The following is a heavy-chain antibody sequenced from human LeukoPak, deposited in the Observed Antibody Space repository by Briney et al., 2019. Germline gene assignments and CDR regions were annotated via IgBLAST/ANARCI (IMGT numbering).Heavy chain of an antibody. CDR2: IIPIFGTA. D-gene: IGHD3-10*01. CDR1: GGTFSSYA. J-gene: IGHJ6*03. CDR3: ARVYKRSYYGSGSSTYYYYYMDV. V-gene: IGHV1-69*01. Sequence: ASVKVSCKASGGTFSSYAIRWLRQAPGQGLEWMGGIIPIFGTANYAQKFQGRVTITADESTSTAYMELSSLRSEDTAVYYCARVYKRSYYGSGSSTYYYYYMDVWGKGTTVTVSS.